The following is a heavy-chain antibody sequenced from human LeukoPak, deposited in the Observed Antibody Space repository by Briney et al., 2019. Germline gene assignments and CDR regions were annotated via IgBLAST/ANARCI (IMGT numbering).Heavy chain of an antibody. V-gene: IGHV4-4*02. CDR1: GGSLSSSNW. CDR3: AGTSSGYYYDRDNYNWFDP. Sequence: PSGTLSLTCAVSGGSLSSSNWWSWVRQPPGKGLEWIGEIYHSGSTNYNPSLKSRVTISVDKSKNQFSLKLSSVTAADTAVYYCAGTSSGYYYDRDNYNWFDPWGQGTLVTVSS. CDR2: IYHSGST. J-gene: IGHJ5*02. D-gene: IGHD3-22*01.